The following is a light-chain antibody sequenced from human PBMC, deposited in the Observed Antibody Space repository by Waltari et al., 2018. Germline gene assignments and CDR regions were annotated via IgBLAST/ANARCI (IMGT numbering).Light chain of an antibody. CDR1: NIETKS. CDR3: QVWDSSSDPYV. Sequence: SYVLTQPPSVSVAPGQTARITCGGNNIETKSVHWYQQKPGQAPVLVIYNDDDRPSGIPEGFSGSNSGNRATLIISRVESADEADYYCQVWDSSSDPYVFGTGTKVTVL. CDR2: NDD. J-gene: IGLJ1*01. V-gene: IGLV3-21*02.